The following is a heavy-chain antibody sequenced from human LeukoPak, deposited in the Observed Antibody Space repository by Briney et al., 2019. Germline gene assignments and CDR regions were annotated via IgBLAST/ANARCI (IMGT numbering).Heavy chain of an antibody. CDR3: AREFRITMVRGVMDRLYYFDY. V-gene: IGHV4-34*01. CDR1: GGSFSGYY. CDR2: INHSGST. J-gene: IGHJ4*02. Sequence: PSETLSLTCAVYGGSFSGYYWSWIRQPPGKGLEWIGEINHSGSTNYNPSLKSRVTISVDTSKNQFSLKLSSVTAADTAVYYCAREFRITMVRGVMDRLYYFDYWGQGTLVTVSS. D-gene: IGHD3-10*01.